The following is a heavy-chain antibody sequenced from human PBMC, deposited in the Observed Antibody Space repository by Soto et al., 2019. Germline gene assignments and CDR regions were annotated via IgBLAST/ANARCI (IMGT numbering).Heavy chain of an antibody. V-gene: IGHV4-4*02. J-gene: IGHJ5*02. D-gene: IGHD2-21*02. CDR1: GASISSTYW. CDR2: IYHTGST. CDR3: ATLPPRIEVVVTPIPT. Sequence: QVQLRESGPGLVKPSGTLSLTCVVSGASISSTYWWSWVRQPPGKGLEWIGEIYHTGSTKYNPSLKSRVTISIDKSNNEFSLKLNSVTAADTAVYNCATLPPRIEVVVTPIPTWGQGILVTVSS.